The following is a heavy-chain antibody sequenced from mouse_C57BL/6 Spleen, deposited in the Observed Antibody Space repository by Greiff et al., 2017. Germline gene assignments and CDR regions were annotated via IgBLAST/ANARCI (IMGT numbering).Heavy chain of an antibody. D-gene: IGHD1-1*01. V-gene: IGHV1-80*01. J-gene: IGHJ2*01. CDR2: IYPGDGDT. Sequence: QVQLQQSGAELVKPGASVKISCKASGYAFRSYWMNWVKQRPGKGLEWIGQIYPGDGDTNYKGKFKGKATLTADKSYSTAYMQLSSLPSEDSAVYFCARDYYGSQYYFDYWGQGTTLTVSS. CDR1: GYAFRSYW. CDR3: ARDYYGSQYYFDY.